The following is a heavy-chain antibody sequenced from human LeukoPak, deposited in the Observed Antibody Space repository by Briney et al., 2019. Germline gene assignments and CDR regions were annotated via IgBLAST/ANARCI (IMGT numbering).Heavy chain of an antibody. CDR2: ISYDGSNK. CDR3: AKGGDILTGYYSYYYYGMDV. V-gene: IGHV3-30*18. D-gene: IGHD3-9*01. Sequence: GGSLRLSCAASGFTFSSYGMHWVRQAPGKGLECVAVISYDGSNKYYADSVKGRFTISRENSKNTPYLQMNSLRAEDTAVYYCAKGGDILTGYYSYYYYGMDVWGQGTTVTVSS. J-gene: IGHJ6*02. CDR1: GFTFSSYG.